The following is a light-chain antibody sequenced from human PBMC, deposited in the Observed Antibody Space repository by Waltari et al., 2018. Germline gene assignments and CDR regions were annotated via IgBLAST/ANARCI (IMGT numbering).Light chain of an antibody. CDR3: CSYAGSYTYVV. CDR1: SSDVGGYTY. CDR2: DVS. V-gene: IGLV2-11*01. Sequence: QSALTQPRSVSGSPGQPVTIPCTGTSSDVGGYTYVSWYPQRPGKAPKPMIYDVSKRPSGVPDRFSGSKSGNTASLTISGLQAEDEADYYCCSYAGSYTYVVFGGGTKLTVL. J-gene: IGLJ2*01.